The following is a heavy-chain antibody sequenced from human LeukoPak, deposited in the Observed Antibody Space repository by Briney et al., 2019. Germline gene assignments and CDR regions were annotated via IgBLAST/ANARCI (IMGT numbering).Heavy chain of an antibody. V-gene: IGHV1-69*06. CDR1: GCTFSSYE. CDR2: IIPMFGTA. J-gene: IGHJ5*02. CDR3: ARDNSVRDEAWWFNP. D-gene: IGHD5-24*01. Sequence: SVKVSCKASGCTFSSYEISWVRQAPGQGLEWMGGIIPMFGTAKYAQKFQGRVTITADKSTSTAYMELSSLRSEDTAVYYCARDNSVRDEAWWFNPWGQGTLVTASS.